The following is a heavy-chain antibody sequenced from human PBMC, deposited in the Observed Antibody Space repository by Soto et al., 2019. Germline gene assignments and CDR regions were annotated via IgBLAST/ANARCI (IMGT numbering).Heavy chain of an antibody. D-gene: IGHD3-16*02. CDR2: ISAYNGNT. CDR3: ARHRRPYYYYGMDV. V-gene: IGHV1-18*01. Sequence: ASVKVSCKASGYTFTSYGISWVRQAPGQGLEWMGWISAYNGNTNYAQKLQGRVTMTTDTSTSTAYMELRSLRSDGTAVYYCARHRRPYYYYGMDVWGQGTTVTVSS. CDR1: GYTFTSYG. J-gene: IGHJ6*02.